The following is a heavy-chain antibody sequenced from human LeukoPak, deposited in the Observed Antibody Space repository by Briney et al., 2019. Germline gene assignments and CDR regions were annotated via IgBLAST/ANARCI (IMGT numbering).Heavy chain of an antibody. CDR1: GGSISSYY. CDR2: IYHSGST. Sequence: SETLSLTCTVSGGSISSYYWSWIRQPPGKGLEWIGSIYHSGSTFYNPSLESRVTISVDTSNNQFSLKLSSVTAADTAVFYCARQNYYYYYMDVWGKGTTVTVSS. CDR3: ARQNYYYYYMDV. V-gene: IGHV4-59*08. J-gene: IGHJ6*03.